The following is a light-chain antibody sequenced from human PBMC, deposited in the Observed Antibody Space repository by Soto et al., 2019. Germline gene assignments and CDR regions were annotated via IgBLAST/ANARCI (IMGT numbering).Light chain of an antibody. Sequence: QSALTQPRSVSGSPGQSVTISCTGTSSDVGRYDYVSWYQQHPGKAPKLIIYDVTERPAGVPDRFSGSKSGNTASLTISGFQAEDEADYSCCSFAGSFSYVFGGGTKVTVL. CDR2: DVT. J-gene: IGLJ1*01. V-gene: IGLV2-11*01. CDR1: SSDVGRYDY. CDR3: CSFAGSFSYV.